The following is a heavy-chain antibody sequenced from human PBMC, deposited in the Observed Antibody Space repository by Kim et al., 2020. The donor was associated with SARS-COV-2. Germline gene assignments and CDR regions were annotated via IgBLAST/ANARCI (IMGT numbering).Heavy chain of an antibody. D-gene: IGHD3-10*01. J-gene: IGHJ4*02. CDR3: ARAPVVRGVIMPYYFDY. V-gene: IGHV5-51*01. Sequence: FQGQVTISADKSISTAYLQWSSLKASDTAMYYCARAPVVRGVIMPYYFDYWGQGTLVTVSS.